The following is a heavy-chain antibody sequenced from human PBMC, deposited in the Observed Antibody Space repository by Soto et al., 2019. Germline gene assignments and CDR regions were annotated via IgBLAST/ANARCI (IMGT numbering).Heavy chain of an antibody. V-gene: IGHV1-69*12. CDR1: GGTFSSYA. CDR3: ASHCGGYCYSLSPTYYYYGMDV. D-gene: IGHD2-21*02. Sequence: QVQLVQSGAEVKKPGSSVKVSCKASGGTFSSYAISWVRQAPGQGLEWMGGIIPIFGTADYAQKFQGRVTNTADETTRTAYMELSSLRSEDTAVYYCASHCGGYCYSLSPTYYYYGMDVWGQGTTVTVSS. J-gene: IGHJ6*02. CDR2: IIPIFGTA.